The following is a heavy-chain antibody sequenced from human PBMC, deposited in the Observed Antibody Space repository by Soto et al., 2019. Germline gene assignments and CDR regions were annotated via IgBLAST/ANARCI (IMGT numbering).Heavy chain of an antibody. J-gene: IGHJ6*03. D-gene: IGHD2-2*01. CDR3: AREYCSSTSCYYYYYYMDV. CDR1: GFTVSSNY. Sequence: GGSLRLSCAASGFTVSSNYMSWVRQAPGKGLEWVSVIYSGGSTYYADSVKGRFTISRHNSKNTLYLQMNSLRAEDTAVYYCAREYCSSTSCYYYYYYMDVWGKGTTVTVSS. V-gene: IGHV3-53*04. CDR2: IYSGGST.